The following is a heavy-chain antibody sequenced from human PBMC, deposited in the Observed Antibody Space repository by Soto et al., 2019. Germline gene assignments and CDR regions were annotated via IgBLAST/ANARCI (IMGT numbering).Heavy chain of an antibody. CDR3: AKDPPPGYGRAFEV. D-gene: IGHD5-18*01. V-gene: IGHV3-23*01. CDR2: VSGSGGST. J-gene: IGHJ3*01. Sequence: PGGSLRLSCAASGFTFHNFALNWVRQAPGKGPEWVSSVSGSGGSTYYADSVKGRFTVSRDNSKNTLFLQMNSLRVEDTAMYYCAKDPPPGYGRAFEVWGQGTMVTVSS. CDR1: GFTFHNFA.